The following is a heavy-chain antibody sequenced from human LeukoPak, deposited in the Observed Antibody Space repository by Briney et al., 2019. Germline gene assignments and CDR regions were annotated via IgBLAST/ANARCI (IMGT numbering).Heavy chain of an antibody. CDR2: INTDGSST. CDR3: AKDRSNPTVGMWAWAPPDP. CDR1: GFTFSSYW. Sequence: GGSLRLSCAASGFTFSSYWMHWVRQAPGKGLVWVSRINTDGSSTSYADSVKGRFTISRDNAKNTLYLQMNSLRAEDTAVYHCAKDRSNPTVGMWAWAPPDPWGQGTLVTVSS. V-gene: IGHV3-74*01. J-gene: IGHJ5*02. D-gene: IGHD4-11*01.